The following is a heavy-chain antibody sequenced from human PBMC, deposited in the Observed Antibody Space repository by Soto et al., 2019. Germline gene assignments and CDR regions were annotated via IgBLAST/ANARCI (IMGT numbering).Heavy chain of an antibody. J-gene: IGHJ3*02. CDR3: ATLLYYYDSSGYKVDI. Sequence: EASVKVSCKVSGYTLTELSMHWVRQAPGKGLEWMGGFDPEDGETIYAQKFQGRVTMTEDTSTDTAYMELSSLRSEDTAVYYCATLLYYYDSSGYKVDIWGQGTMVTVSS. V-gene: IGHV1-24*01. D-gene: IGHD3-22*01. CDR1: GYTLTELS. CDR2: FDPEDGET.